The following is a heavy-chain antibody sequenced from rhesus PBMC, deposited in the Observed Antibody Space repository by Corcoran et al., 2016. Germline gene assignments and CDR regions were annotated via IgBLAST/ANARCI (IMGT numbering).Heavy chain of an antibody. Sequence: QLQLQESGPGLVKPSETLSLTCAVSGGSISSNYRSWIRQPPGKGLEWIGRSSGSGGSTDYNPSLKSRVTISTDTSKNQFSLKLSSVTAADTAVYYCARGGAAARLDWYFDLWGPGTPITISS. D-gene: IGHD6-31*01. CDR1: GGSISSNY. CDR2: SSGSGGST. V-gene: IGHV4-173*01. CDR3: ARGGAAARLDWYFDL. J-gene: IGHJ2*01.